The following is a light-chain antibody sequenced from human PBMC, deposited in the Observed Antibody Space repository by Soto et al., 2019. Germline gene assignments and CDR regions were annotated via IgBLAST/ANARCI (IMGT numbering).Light chain of an antibody. J-gene: IGKJ2*01. Sequence: EIVLTQSPGTLSLSPGERATLSCRASQSLSNYFAWYQQKPGQAPRLLIYGASTRATGIPETFSGSGSGTDSTLTISRLEPDDFAVYYCQHGGSSPYTFGQGTKVEIK. V-gene: IGKV3-20*01. CDR2: GAS. CDR1: QSLSNY. CDR3: QHGGSSPYT.